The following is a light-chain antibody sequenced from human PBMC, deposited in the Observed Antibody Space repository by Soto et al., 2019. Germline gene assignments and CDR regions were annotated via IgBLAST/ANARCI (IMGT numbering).Light chain of an antibody. J-gene: IGLJ1*01. CDR2: EVS. V-gene: IGLV2-14*01. CDR3: SSRTTNNPYV. Sequence: QSVLTQPASVSGSPEQSITISCTGTSSDIGAYNSDSWYQQHPGKAPKLMIYEVSNRPSGVSSRFSASKSGNTASLTISGLQAEDEADYYCSSRTTNNPYVFGTGTKLTVL. CDR1: SSDIGAYNS.